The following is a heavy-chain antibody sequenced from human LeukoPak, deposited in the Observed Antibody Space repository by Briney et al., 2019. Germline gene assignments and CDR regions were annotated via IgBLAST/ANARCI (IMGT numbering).Heavy chain of an antibody. CDR1: GYTFTGYY. Sequence: ASVKVSCKXSGYTFTGYYMHWVRQAPGQGLEWMGRINPNSGGTNYAQKFQGRVTMTRDTSISTAYMELSRLRSDDTAVYYCAREDDTSWFDPWGQGTLATVSS. CDR2: INPNSGGT. V-gene: IGHV1-2*06. CDR3: AREDDTSWFDP. D-gene: IGHD3-22*01. J-gene: IGHJ5*02.